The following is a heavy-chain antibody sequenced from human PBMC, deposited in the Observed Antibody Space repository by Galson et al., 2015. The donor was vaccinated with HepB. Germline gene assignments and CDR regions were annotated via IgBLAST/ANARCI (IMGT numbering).Heavy chain of an antibody. V-gene: IGHV3-23*01. D-gene: IGHD6-13*01. Sequence: SLRLSCAASGFTFRSYDMSWVRQAPGKGLEWVSGISGSGGSKDYADSVKGRFTISRDNSKNTLYLQMNSLRAEDTAVYYCASSWFKNSWGQGTLVTVSS. CDR2: ISGSGGSK. CDR3: ASSWFKNS. CDR1: GFTFRSYD. J-gene: IGHJ4*02.